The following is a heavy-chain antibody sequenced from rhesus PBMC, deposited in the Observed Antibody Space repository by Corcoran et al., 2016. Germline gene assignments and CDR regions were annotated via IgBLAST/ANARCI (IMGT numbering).Heavy chain of an antibody. J-gene: IGHJ4*01. D-gene: IGHD1-20*01. Sequence: QVQLQESGPGLVKPSETLSLTCAVSGGSISSGYYYWSWIRPPPGKGLEWIGYITYSGSNSYNPSLKSRVTISRDTSKNQFSLKLSSVTAADTAVYYCARDPPGAGTTLGYWGQGVLVTVSS. V-gene: IGHV4-122*02. CDR2: ITYSGSN. CDR1: GGSISSGYYY. CDR3: ARDPPGAGTTLGY.